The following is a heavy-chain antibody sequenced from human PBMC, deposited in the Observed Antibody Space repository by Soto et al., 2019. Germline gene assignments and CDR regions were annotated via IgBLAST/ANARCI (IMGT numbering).Heavy chain of an antibody. CDR2: ITWNSGDI. V-gene: IGHV3-9*01. CDR3: ARSRGLRSRLLDL. J-gene: IGHJ5*02. CDR1: GFTFDDYA. D-gene: IGHD3-22*01. Sequence: GGSLRLSCAASGFTFDDYAMHWVRQAPGKGLEWVSGITWNSGDITYTGSVKGRFSISRDNAENTLYLHMNSLRPEDTALYYCARSRGLRSRLLDLWGQGTLDTFSP.